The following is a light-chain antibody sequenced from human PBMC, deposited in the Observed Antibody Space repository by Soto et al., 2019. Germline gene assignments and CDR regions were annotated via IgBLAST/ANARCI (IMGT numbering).Light chain of an antibody. CDR3: SSYTSSSTL. Sequence: QSVLTQPASVSGSPGQSITISCTGTSSDVGGYNYVSWYQQHPGKDPKLMIYEVSNRPSGVSNRFSGSKSGNTASLTISGLQAEDEADYYCSSYTSSSTLFGTGTKLTVL. V-gene: IGLV2-14*01. J-gene: IGLJ1*01. CDR2: EVS. CDR1: SSDVGGYNY.